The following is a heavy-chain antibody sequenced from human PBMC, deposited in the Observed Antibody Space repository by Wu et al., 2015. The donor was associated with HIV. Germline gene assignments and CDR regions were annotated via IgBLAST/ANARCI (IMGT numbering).Heavy chain of an antibody. CDR2: PIPMFGTV. J-gene: IGHJ4*02. V-gene: IGHV1-69*12. CDR3: ATVDPTVTYSRPYYFDY. D-gene: IGHD4-17*01. CDR1: GGTLRNYA. Sequence: QVQLVQSGAEVKKPGSSVKVSCKASGGTLRNYAITWFRQAPGQGLEWMGGPIPMFGTVKYAQKFQDRVTITADESTSTAYMELSNLRSEDTAVYSCATVDPTVTYSRPYYFDYWGQGTLVTVSS.